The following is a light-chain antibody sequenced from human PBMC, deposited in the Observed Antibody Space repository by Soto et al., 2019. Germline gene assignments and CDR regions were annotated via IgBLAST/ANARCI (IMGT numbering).Light chain of an antibody. Sequence: EIVMTQSPATLSVSPGERDTLSCRASQSVSSNLAWYQQKPGQAPRLLIYGASTRATGIPARFSGSGSGTEFTLTISSLQCEDFAVYYCQQYNNWPVGFTFGPGTKVDIK. V-gene: IGKV3-15*01. CDR2: GAS. CDR1: QSVSSN. J-gene: IGKJ3*01. CDR3: QQYNNWPVGFT.